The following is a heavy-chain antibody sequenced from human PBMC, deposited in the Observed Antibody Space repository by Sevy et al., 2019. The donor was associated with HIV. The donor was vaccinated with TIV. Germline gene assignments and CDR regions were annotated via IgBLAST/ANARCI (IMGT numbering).Heavy chain of an antibody. D-gene: IGHD2-15*01. V-gene: IGHV1-18*01. CDR3: AAYCSGGSCYTRHWFDP. J-gene: IGHJ5*02. CDR1: GYTFISYG. Sequence: ASVKVSCKASGYTFISYGISWVRQAPGQGLEWMGWISAYNGNTNYAQKLQGRVTMTTDTSTSTAYMELRSLRSDDTAVYYCAAYCSGGSCYTRHWFDPWGQGTLVTVSS. CDR2: ISAYNGNT.